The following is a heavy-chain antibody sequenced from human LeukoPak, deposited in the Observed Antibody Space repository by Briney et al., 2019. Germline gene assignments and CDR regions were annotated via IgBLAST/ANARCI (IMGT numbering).Heavy chain of an antibody. V-gene: IGHV3-21*06. CDR3: ATETNGRHYDY. D-gene: IGHD1-14*01. CDR2: IGPTGSDR. Sequence: GGSLRLSCTASGLTFPTSGFNWVRQAPGKGLEWVASIGPTGSDRYHANSIKGRFTISRDNANNFLYLQMNSLRAEDTAVYYCATETNGRHYDYWGQGTLLTVSS. CDR1: GLTFPTSG. J-gene: IGHJ4*02.